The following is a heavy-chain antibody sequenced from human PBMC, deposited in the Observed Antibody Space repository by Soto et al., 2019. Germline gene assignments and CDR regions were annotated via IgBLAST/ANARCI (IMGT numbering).Heavy chain of an antibody. CDR3: ARGGSEGGYGYGY. CDR1: GYTFTGYY. J-gene: IGHJ4*02. V-gene: IGHV1-2*04. Sequence: ASVKVSCKASGYTFTGYYMHWVRQAPGQGLEWMGWINPNSGGTNYAQKFQGWVTMTRDTSISTAYMELSRLRSDDTAVYYCARGGSEGGYGYGYWGQGTLVTVSS. D-gene: IGHD5-18*01. CDR2: INPNSGGT.